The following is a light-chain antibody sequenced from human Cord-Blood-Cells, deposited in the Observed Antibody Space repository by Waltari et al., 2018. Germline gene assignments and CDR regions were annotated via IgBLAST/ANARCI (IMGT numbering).Light chain of an antibody. CDR2: GAS. J-gene: IGKJ1*01. CDR1: QRVSSSY. V-gene: IGKV3-20*01. CDR3: QQYGSSPRT. Sequence: SQRVSSSYLAWYQQKAGQAPRLLIYGASSRATGIPDRFSGSGSGTAFTLTISRLEPEDFAVYYCQQYGSSPRTFGQGTKVEIK.